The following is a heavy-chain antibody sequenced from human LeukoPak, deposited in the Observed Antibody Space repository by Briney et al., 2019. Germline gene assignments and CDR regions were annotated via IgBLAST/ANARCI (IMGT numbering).Heavy chain of an antibody. Sequence: RSGGSLRLSCAASGFTFSTASLHWVRQAPGRGLEWVSAFDTGFGTYYPDSLKGRFTISRDNSRNILFLQMNSLRAEDTAVYYCARSSGWWSLDYWGQGTLVTVSS. CDR1: GFTFSTAS. V-gene: IGHV3-23*01. CDR3: ARSSGWWSLDY. D-gene: IGHD6-19*01. J-gene: IGHJ4*02. CDR2: FDTGFGT.